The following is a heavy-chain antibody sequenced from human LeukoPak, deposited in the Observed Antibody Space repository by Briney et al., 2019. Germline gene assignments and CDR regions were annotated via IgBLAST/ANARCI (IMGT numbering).Heavy chain of an antibody. CDR2: ISGGGGST. CDR1: GFTFSSYS. J-gene: IGHJ5*02. Sequence: PGGSLRLSCAASGFTFSSYSMSWVRQAPGKGLEWVSAISGGGGSTYHADSVTGRSTTSKDNSKNTIYLQMNRLTAEHTAVYDCEKDRARDRRDWFDPWGEGTLVTVSS. CDR3: EKDRARDRRDWFDP. D-gene: IGHD2-15*01. V-gene: IGHV3-23*01.